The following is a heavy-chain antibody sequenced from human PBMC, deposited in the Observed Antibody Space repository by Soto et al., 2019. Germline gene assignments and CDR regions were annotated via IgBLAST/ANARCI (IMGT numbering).Heavy chain of an antibody. CDR1: GFTFSSYG. J-gene: IGHJ4*02. V-gene: IGHV3-33*01. D-gene: IGHD2-15*01. CDR3: ARRRYCSGGSCYQTDSFDY. Sequence: GGSLRLSCAASGFTFSSYGMHWVRQAPGKGLEWVAVIWYDGSNKYYADSVKGRFTISRDNSKNTLYLQMNSLRAEDTAVYYCARRRYCSGGSCYQTDSFDYWGQGTLVTVSS. CDR2: IWYDGSNK.